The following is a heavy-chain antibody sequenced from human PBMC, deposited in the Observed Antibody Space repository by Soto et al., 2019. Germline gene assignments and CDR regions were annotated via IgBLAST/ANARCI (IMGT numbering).Heavy chain of an antibody. J-gene: IGHJ5*02. CDR1: GGSISSGGYY. CDR3: ARELAGGYYYDSSGYPSGWFDP. V-gene: IGHV4-31*03. CDR2: IYYSGST. D-gene: IGHD3-22*01. Sequence: SETLSLTCTVSGGSISSGGYYWSLIRQHPGKGLEWIGYIYYSGSTYYNPSLKSRVTISVDTSKNQFSLKLSSVTAADTAVYYCARELAGGYYYDSSGYPSGWFDPWGQGTLVTVSS.